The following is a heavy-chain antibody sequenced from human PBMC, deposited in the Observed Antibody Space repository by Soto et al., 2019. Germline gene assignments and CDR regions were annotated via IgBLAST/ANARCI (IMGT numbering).Heavy chain of an antibody. CDR2: ISSTSTTI. CDR1: GFTFSIYS. D-gene: IGHD3-10*01. V-gene: IGHV3-48*02. J-gene: IGHJ6*02. Sequence: PGGSLRLSCTASGFTFSIYSINWVRQAPGKGLEWISYISSTSTTIYYADSVKGRFTISRDNAKNSLYLQTNSLRDEDTAVYYCARDPGDGMDVWGQGTTVTVSS. CDR3: ARDPGDGMDV.